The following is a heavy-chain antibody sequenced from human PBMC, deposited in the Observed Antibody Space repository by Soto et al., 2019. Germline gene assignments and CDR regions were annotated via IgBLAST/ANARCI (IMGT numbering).Heavy chain of an antibody. Sequence: GGSLRLSCAASGFTFDDYAMHWVRQAPGKGLEWVSGISWNSGSIGYADSVKGRFTISRDNAKNSLYLQMNSLRAEETALYYCEKLHSSRWDGPSLLDYWGQGTLVTVSS. CDR1: GFTFDDYA. CDR3: EKLHSSRWDGPSLLDY. J-gene: IGHJ4*02. V-gene: IGHV3-9*01. CDR2: ISWNSGSI. D-gene: IGHD6-13*01.